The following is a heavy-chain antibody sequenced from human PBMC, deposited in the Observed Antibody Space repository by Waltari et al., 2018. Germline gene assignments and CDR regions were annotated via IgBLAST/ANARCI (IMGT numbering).Heavy chain of an antibody. V-gene: IGHV4-34*01. J-gene: IGHJ4*01. CDR2: IHYDGST. D-gene: IGHD2-21*01. CDR1: GESFSGYS. CDR3: ARYGEVPPNYFFDF. Sequence: QVQLHQWGAGLLKPSETLSLTCAVPGESFSGYSWSGIRQPPGKSLEWLGAIHYDGSTNYKPSLKSRLSLSVDTTKKHFSLRLTSVTAADTGMYFCARYGEVPPNYFFDFWGQGIRVTVSS.